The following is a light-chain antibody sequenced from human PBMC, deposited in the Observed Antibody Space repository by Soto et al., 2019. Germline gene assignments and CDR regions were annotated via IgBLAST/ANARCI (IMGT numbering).Light chain of an antibody. CDR3: QQYHNWPPLT. CDR1: QSVSSN. CDR2: GAS. J-gene: IGKJ4*01. V-gene: IGKV3-15*01. Sequence: ETVMTQSPATLSVSPGERATLSCRASQSVSSNLAWYQQKPGQAPRLLIYGASTRATGIPARFSGSGSGTEFTLTISSLQSEDFAVYYCQQYHNWPPLTFGGGTQVEIE.